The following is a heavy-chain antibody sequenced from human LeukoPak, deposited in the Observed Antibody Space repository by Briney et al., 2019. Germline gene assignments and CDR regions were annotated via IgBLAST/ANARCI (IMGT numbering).Heavy chain of an antibody. D-gene: IGHD4-17*01. CDR3: ARVDYGDYSYYFDY. J-gene: IGHJ4*02. CDR2: ISSSSSYI. Sequence: PGGSLRLSCAASGLTFSSYSMDWVRQAPGKGLEWVSSISSSSSYIYYADSVKGRFTISRDNAKNSLYLQMNSLRAEDTAVYYCARVDYGDYSYYFDYWGQGTLVTVSS. CDR1: GLTFSSYS. V-gene: IGHV3-21*01.